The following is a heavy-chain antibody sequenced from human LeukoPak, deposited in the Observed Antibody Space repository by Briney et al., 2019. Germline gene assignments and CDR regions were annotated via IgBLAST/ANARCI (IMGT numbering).Heavy chain of an antibody. CDR2: ISYDGSTK. CDR3: GGVQGQIDP. D-gene: IGHD3-10*01. Sequence: GGSLRLSCAASGFTFSSYGMHWVRQAPGKGLEWVAVISYDGSTKYYADSVKGRFTISRDNSKNTLYLQMNSLRAEDTAVYYCGGVQGQIDPWGQGTLVTVSS. J-gene: IGHJ5*02. V-gene: IGHV3-30*03. CDR1: GFTFSSYG.